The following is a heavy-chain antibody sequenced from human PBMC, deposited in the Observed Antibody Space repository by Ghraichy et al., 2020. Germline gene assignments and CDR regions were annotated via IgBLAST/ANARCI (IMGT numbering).Heavy chain of an antibody. CDR3: AKDLAGYSDY. J-gene: IGHJ4*02. CDR1: GFTFSNYG. Sequence: GESLNISCAASGFTFSNYGMHWVRQAPGKGLEWVTFLRYDGSNKFYADSVKGRFTISRDKSKNTLYLQMNSLRAEDTAVYYCAKDLAGYSDYWGQGTLVTVSS. V-gene: IGHV3-30*02. CDR2: LRYDGSNK.